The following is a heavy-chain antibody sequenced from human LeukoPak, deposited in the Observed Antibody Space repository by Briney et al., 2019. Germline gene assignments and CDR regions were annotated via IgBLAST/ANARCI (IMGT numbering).Heavy chain of an antibody. V-gene: IGHV3-20*01. CDR1: GFTFDDYG. D-gene: IGHD3-22*01. J-gene: IGHJ6*03. CDR3: AREGLVYYDSSEALTPYYMDV. CDR2: INWNGGST. Sequence: GGSLRLSCAASGFTFDDYGMSWVRQAPGKGLEWVSGINWNGGSTGYADSVKGRFTISRDNAKNPLYLQMNSLRAEDTALYHCAREGLVYYDSSEALTPYYMDVWGKGTTVTVSS.